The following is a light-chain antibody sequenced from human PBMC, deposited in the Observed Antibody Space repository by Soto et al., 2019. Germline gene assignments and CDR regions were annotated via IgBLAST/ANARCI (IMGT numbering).Light chain of an antibody. CDR3: QQYNSWPRT. Sequence: ETVMTQSPATLSVSPGERATLSCRASQSVSSNLAWYQQKPGQPPRLLIYDISTRATGIPTRFSGSGSGTEFTLTISSLQSEDFAVYYCQQYNSWPRTFGGGTKVESK. CDR1: QSVSSN. J-gene: IGKJ4*01. V-gene: IGKV3D-15*01. CDR2: DIS.